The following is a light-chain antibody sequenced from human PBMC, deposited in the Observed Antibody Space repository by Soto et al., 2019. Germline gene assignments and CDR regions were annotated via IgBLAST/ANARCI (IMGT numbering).Light chain of an antibody. CDR1: QSISDT. V-gene: IGKV3-15*01. J-gene: IGKJ1*01. CDR2: SAS. CDR3: QQYDNWPWT. Sequence: EIVMTQSPATLSVSPGGRATLSCRASQSISDTLAWYQQKPGQAPRLLIYSASRRATGFPARFSGSGSATDFTLTISSLQSEDFAVYYCQQYDNWPWTFGQGTKVDIK.